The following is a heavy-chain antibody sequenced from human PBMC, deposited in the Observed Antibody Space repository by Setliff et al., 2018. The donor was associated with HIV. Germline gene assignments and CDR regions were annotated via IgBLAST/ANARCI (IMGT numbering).Heavy chain of an antibody. D-gene: IGHD6-13*01. CDR2: INPSGGST. V-gene: IGHV1-46*01. Sequence: ASVKVSCKASGYTFTGYYMHWVRQAPGQGLEWMGIINPSGGSTSYAQKFQGRVTMTRDTSTSTVYMELSSLRSADTAVYYCARRRPTDSSSWYKGDYWGQGTLVTVSS. CDR3: ARRRPTDSSSWYKGDY. J-gene: IGHJ4*02. CDR1: GYTFTGYY.